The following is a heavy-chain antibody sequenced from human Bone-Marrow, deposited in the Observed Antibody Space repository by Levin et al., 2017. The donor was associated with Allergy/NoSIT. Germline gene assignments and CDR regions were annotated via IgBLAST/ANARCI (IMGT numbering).Heavy chain of an antibody. V-gene: IGHV3-30*18. CDR3: AKDKGIAAAGTLGY. Sequence: GGSLRLSCAASGFTFSSYGMHWVRQAPGKGLEWVAVISYDGSNKYYADSVKGRFTISRDNSKNTLYLQMNSLRAEDTAVYYCAKDKGIAAAGTLGYWGQGTLVTVSS. CDR2: ISYDGSNK. D-gene: IGHD6-13*01. CDR1: GFTFSSYG. J-gene: IGHJ4*02.